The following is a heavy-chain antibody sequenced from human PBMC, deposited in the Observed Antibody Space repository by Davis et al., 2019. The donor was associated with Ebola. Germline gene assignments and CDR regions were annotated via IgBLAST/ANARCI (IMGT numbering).Heavy chain of an antibody. CDR3: ARAERYYYDSSGYYYEYFQH. CDR1: GGTFSSYA. D-gene: IGHD3-22*01. V-gene: IGHV1-69*11. Sequence: AASVKVSCKASGGTFSSYAISWVRQAPGQGLEWMGWIIPILGTANYAQKFQGRVTITADESTSTAYMELSSLRSEDTAVYYCARAERYYYDSSGYYYEYFQHWGQGTLVTVSS. CDR2: IIPILGTA. J-gene: IGHJ1*01.